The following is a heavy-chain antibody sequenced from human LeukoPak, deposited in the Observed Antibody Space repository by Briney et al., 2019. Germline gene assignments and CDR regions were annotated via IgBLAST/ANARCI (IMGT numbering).Heavy chain of an antibody. J-gene: IGHJ4*02. Sequence: GSSVKVSLKTPGGTLSSYAISWVRQAPGQGLEWMGRIIPIFGTANYARKFQGRVTITTDESTRTAYMELSSRRSEDTAVYYCARAADSSSWTHFDYWGQGTLVTVS. V-gene: IGHV1-69*05. CDR3: ARAADSSSWTHFDY. D-gene: IGHD6-13*01. CDR1: GGTLSSYA. CDR2: IIPIFGTA.